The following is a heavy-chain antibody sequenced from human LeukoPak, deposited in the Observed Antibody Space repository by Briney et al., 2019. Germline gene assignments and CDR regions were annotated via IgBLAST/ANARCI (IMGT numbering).Heavy chain of an antibody. CDR1: GFTFDDYA. CDR2: ISWNSGSI. CDR3: AKGKSYYYDSSGYYLVY. J-gene: IGHJ4*02. D-gene: IGHD3-22*01. Sequence: GRSLRLSCAASGFTFDDYAMHWVRQAPGKGLEWVSGISWNSGSIGYADSVKGRFTISRDNAKNSLYLQMNSLRAEDTALYCCAKGKSYYYDSSGYYLVYWGQGTLVTVPS. V-gene: IGHV3-9*01.